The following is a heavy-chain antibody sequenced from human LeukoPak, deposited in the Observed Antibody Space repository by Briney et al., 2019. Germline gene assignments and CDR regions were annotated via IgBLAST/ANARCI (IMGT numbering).Heavy chain of an antibody. J-gene: IGHJ4*02. D-gene: IGHD2-15*01. CDR1: GASISTSGSY. Sequence: SETLSLTCSVSGASISTSGSYWGWIRQPPGKELEWIGSIYYSGKTYDNPSLKSRVTMSVDMSKNQFSLQLNSVTAADTAVYYCARTIIAFHSPLDSWGQGTLVTVSS. CDR2: IYYSGKT. V-gene: IGHV4-39*01. CDR3: ARTIIAFHSPLDS.